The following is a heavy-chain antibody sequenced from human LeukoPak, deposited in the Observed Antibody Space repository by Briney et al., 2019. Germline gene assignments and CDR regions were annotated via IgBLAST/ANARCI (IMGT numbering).Heavy chain of an antibody. CDR1: GGSISSSSYY. CDR2: IYYSGST. CDR3: ARDLGYCTNGVCYTGSNWFDP. D-gene: IGHD2-8*01. J-gene: IGHJ5*02. V-gene: IGHV4-39*07. Sequence: PSETLSLTCTVSGGSISSSSYYWGWIRQPPGKGLELIGSIYYSGSTYYNPSLKSRVTISVDTSKNQFSLKLSSVTAADTAVYYCARDLGYCTNGVCYTGSNWFDPWGQGTLVTVSS.